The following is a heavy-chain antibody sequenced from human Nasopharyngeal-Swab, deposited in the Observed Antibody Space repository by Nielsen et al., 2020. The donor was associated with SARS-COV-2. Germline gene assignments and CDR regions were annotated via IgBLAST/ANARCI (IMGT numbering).Heavy chain of an antibody. CDR3: AQRYSSSWGIDAFDI. CDR1: GGSFSGYY. D-gene: IGHD6-13*01. Sequence: SETLSLTCAVYGGSFSGYYWNWIRQPPGKGLEWIGEINHSGSTNYNPSLKSRVTISVDTSKNQFSLKLNSVTAADTAVYYCAQRYSSSWGIDAFDIWGQGTLVTVPS. J-gene: IGHJ3*02. CDR2: INHSGST. V-gene: IGHV4-34*01.